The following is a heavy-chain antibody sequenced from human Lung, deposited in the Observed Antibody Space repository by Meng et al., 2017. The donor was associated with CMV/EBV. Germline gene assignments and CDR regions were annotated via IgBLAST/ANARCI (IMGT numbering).Heavy chain of an antibody. V-gene: IGHV3-13*01. CDR3: ARARSPTHFDY. CDR1: GFTFSTYD. J-gene: IGHJ4*02. Sequence: GGSLRHSCTASGFTFSTYDFHWVRQPTGKGLEWVSSIGTVGDTYSIGSVKGRFIISREDAKNSVYLQMNGLRDGDTGLYYCARARSPTHFDYWGQGALVTVSS. CDR2: IGTVGDT.